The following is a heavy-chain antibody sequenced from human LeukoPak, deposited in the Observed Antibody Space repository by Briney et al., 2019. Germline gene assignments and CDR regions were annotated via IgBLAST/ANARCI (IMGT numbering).Heavy chain of an antibody. Sequence: PGGSLRLSCAASGFTFSSYWMSWVRQAPGKGLEWVANIKQDGSEKYYVDSVKGRFTISRDNAKNSLYLQMNSLRAEDTAVYYCARDGGPTVTTRKYYYYYYMDVWGKGTTVTVSS. CDR1: GFTFSSYW. D-gene: IGHD4-17*01. V-gene: IGHV3-7*01. CDR2: IKQDGSEK. J-gene: IGHJ6*03. CDR3: ARDGGPTVTTRKYYYYYYMDV.